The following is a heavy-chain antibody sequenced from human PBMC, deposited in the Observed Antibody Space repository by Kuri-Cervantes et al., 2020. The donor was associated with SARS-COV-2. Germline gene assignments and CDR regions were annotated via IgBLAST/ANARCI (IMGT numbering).Heavy chain of an antibody. D-gene: IGHD4-17*01. CDR2: INHSGST. CDR3: ARVDGDYVDWYFDL. Sequence: GSLRLSCAVCGGSFSGYYWSWIRQPPGKGLEWIGEINHSGSTNYNPSLKSRVTISVDTSKNQFSLKLSSVTAADTAVYYCARVDGDYVDWYFDLWGRGTLVTVSS. J-gene: IGHJ2*01. CDR1: GGSFSGYY. V-gene: IGHV4-34*01.